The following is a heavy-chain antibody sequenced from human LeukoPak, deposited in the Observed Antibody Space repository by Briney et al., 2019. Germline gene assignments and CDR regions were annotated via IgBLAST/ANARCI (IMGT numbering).Heavy chain of an antibody. CDR1: GFTFSSYA. CDR2: ISGSGGST. CDR3: ARSSGWYHRGPDYYYYYMDV. V-gene: IGHV3-23*01. Sequence: GGSLRLSCAASGFTFSSYAMSWVRQAPGKGLEWVSAISGSGGSTYYADSVKGRFTISRDNSKNTLYLQMNSLRAEDTAVYYCARSSGWYHRGPDYYYYYMDVWGKGTTVTVS. J-gene: IGHJ6*03. D-gene: IGHD6-19*01.